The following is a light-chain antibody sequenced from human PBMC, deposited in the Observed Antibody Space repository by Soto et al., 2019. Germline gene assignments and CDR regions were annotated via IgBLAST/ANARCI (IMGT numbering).Light chain of an antibody. CDR1: SSNIGAIYD. CDR2: DNS. CDR3: QSYDSSLSGSV. Sequence: QSVLTQPPSVSGAPGQRVTISCTGSSSNIGAIYDVHWYQQLPGTAPKLLIYDNSNRPSGVPDRFSGSKSGTSASLAITGLQAEDEADYYCQSYDSSLSGSVFGGGTQLTVL. J-gene: IGLJ3*02. V-gene: IGLV1-40*01.